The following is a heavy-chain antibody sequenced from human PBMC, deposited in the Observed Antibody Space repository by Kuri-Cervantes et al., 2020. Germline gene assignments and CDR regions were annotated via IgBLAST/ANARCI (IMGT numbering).Heavy chain of an antibody. CDR1: AYSISGAYS. Sequence: SETLSLTCSVSAYSISGAYSWGWIRQPPGKGLEWIGSIYHIANTYYNPSLRSRVTMSVDTSKNQFSLKLSSVTAADTAVYYCARRGIAAAAPFDYWGQGTLVTVSS. CDR3: ARRGIAAAAPFDY. D-gene: IGHD6-13*01. V-gene: IGHV4-38-2*01. CDR2: IYHIANT. J-gene: IGHJ4*02.